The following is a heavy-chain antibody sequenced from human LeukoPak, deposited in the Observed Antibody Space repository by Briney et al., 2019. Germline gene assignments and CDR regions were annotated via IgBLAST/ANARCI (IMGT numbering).Heavy chain of an antibody. Sequence: PSETLSLTCAVYGGSFSGYYWSWIRQPPGKGLEWIGEINHSGSTNYNPSLKSRVTISVDTSKNQFSLKLSSVTAADTAVYYCARGRGRIAVAGTFFFDYWGQGTLVTVSS. CDR2: INHSGST. J-gene: IGHJ4*02. CDR1: GGSFSGYY. D-gene: IGHD6-19*01. CDR3: ARGRGRIAVAGTFFFDY. V-gene: IGHV4-34*01.